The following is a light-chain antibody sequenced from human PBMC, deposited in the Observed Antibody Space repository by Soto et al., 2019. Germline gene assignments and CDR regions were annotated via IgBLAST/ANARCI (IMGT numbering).Light chain of an antibody. Sequence: PGERVTLSCSASQTVSSSHLTWCQQKPGQAPRLLIYGASTRATGIPARFSGSGSGTDFTLTISSLQPEDFAVYYSQQDDNLFTFGGGTKVDIK. CDR3: QQDDNLFT. CDR1: QTVSSSH. J-gene: IGKJ4*01. CDR2: GAS. V-gene: IGKV3D-7*01.